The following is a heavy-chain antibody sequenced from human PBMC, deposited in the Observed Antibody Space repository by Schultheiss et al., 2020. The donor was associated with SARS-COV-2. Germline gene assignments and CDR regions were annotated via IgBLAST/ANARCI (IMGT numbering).Heavy chain of an antibody. Sequence: GESLKISCAASGFTFSSYSMNWVRQAPGKGLEWVSAIGTAGDTYYPGSVKGRFTISRDNAKNSLYLQMNSLRAEDTAVYYCARAYYYDSSGVYWGQGTLVTVSS. V-gene: IGHV3-13*01. CDR3: ARAYYYDSSGVY. D-gene: IGHD3-22*01. CDR1: GFTFSSYS. J-gene: IGHJ4*02. CDR2: IGTAGDT.